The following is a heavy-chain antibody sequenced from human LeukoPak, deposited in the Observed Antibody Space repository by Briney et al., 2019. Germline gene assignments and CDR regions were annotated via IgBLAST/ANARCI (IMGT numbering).Heavy chain of an antibody. CDR2: INSDGSST. Sequence: GGSLRLSCAASGFAFSNNRMHWVRQAPGKGLLWVSRINSDGSSTSYADSVKARFTISRDNAKNTLYLQMNSLRAEDTAVYYCASSDWYAAFDIWGQGTMVTVSS. CDR3: ASSDWYAAFDI. D-gene: IGHD3-9*01. V-gene: IGHV3-74*01. CDR1: GFAFSNNR. J-gene: IGHJ3*02.